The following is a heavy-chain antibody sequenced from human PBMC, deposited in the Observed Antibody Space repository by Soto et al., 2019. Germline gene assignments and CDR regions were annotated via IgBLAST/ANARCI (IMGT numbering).Heavy chain of an antibody. CDR2: IIPIFGTA. D-gene: IGHD3-3*01. J-gene: IGHJ6*02. Sequence: QVQLVQSGAEVKKPGSSVKVSCKASGGTFSSYAISWVRQAPGQGLEWMGGIIPIFGTANYAQTFQGRVTITADKSTSTAYMELSSLRSEDTAVYYCARSGTIFGVVISHYYGMDVWGQGTTVTVSS. CDR1: GGTFSSYA. V-gene: IGHV1-69*06. CDR3: ARSGTIFGVVISHYYGMDV.